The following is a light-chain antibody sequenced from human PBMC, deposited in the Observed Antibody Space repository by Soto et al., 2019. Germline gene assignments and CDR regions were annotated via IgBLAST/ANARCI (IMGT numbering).Light chain of an antibody. Sequence: QSALTQPASVSGSPGQSITISCTGTSSDVGAYNYVSWYQQYPGNAPKRMIYEVSNRPSGVSNRVSGSKSGNTASLTISGLQAEDEADYYCGTYNGIRTLLFGGGTKLTVL. CDR3: GTYNGIRTLL. J-gene: IGLJ2*01. CDR2: EVS. V-gene: IGLV2-14*01. CDR1: SSDVGAYNY.